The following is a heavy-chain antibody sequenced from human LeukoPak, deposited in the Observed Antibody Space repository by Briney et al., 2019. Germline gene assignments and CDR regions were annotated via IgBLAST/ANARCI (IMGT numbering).Heavy chain of an antibody. D-gene: IGHD1-26*01. V-gene: IGHV1-69*13. J-gene: IGHJ4*02. CDR2: ITPVFGTR. Sequence: SVKVSCKASGGTFSSYAINWVRQAPGQGLEWMGGITPVFGTRNSAQKFQGRVTITADESTSTAFMELSRLRSEDTAVYYCARDHWDGSFSRGDFWGQGTLVIVSS. CDR1: GGTFSSYA. CDR3: ARDHWDGSFSRGDF.